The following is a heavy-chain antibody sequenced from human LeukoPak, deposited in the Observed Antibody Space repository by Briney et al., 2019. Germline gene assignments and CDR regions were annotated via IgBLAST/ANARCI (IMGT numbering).Heavy chain of an antibody. V-gene: IGHV3-23*01. CDR3: AKETGGDWGYFEY. CDR2: IHNSGDKT. D-gene: IGHD2-21*01. J-gene: IGHJ4*02. Sequence: GGSLRLSCAASGFTFSSYSMNWVRQAPGKGLEWVSSIHNSGDKTFYSDSVRGRFTISRDNSKSTVYLQMNSLRADDTALYYCAKETGGDWGYFEYWGQGILVTVSS. CDR1: GFTFSSYS.